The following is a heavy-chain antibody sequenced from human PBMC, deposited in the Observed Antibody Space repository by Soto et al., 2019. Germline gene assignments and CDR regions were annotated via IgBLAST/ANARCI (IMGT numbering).Heavy chain of an antibody. CDR1: GGSVSSGSYY. D-gene: IGHD3-10*01. V-gene: IGHV4-61*01. J-gene: IGHJ6*02. Sequence: PSETLSLTCTVSGGSVSSGSYYWSWIRQPPGKGLEWIGYIYYSGSTNYNPSLKSRVTISVDTSKNQFSLKLSSVTAADTAVYYCARDPYYYGSGSYFYYYYYGMNFWGQGTKVTVSS. CDR2: IYYSGST. CDR3: ARDPYYYGSGSYFYYYYYGMNF.